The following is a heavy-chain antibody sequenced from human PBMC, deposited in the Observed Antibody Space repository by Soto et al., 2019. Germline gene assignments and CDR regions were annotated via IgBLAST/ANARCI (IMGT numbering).Heavy chain of an antibody. CDR1: GDSISSSTYY. Sequence: SETLSLTCTVSGDSISSSTYYWGWIRRPPGKGLEWIATIFSTGTTHYNPSLRSRVTISVDTSKNQFSLTVRSVTAADTAAYYCARHDYGDGFSYWGQGSQVTVSS. CDR3: ARHDYGDGFSY. CDR2: IFSTGTT. D-gene: IGHD4-17*01. V-gene: IGHV4-39*01. J-gene: IGHJ4*02.